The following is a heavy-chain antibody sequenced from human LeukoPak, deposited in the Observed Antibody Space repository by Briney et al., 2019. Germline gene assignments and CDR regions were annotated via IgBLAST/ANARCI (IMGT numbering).Heavy chain of an antibody. CDR3: GRESGGSPDY. J-gene: IGHJ4*02. V-gene: IGHV3-33*01. CDR1: GFTFSSYG. Sequence: GRSLRLSCAASGFTFSSYGMHWVRQAPGKGLEWVAVIWYDGSNKYYADSVKGRFTIPRDNSKNTLYLQMNSLRAEDTAVYYCGRESGGSPDYWGQGTLVTVSS. CDR2: IWYDGSNK. D-gene: IGHD1-26*01.